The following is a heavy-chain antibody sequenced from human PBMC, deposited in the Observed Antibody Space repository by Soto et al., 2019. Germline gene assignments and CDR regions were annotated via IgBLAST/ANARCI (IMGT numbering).Heavy chain of an antibody. Sequence: GASVKVSCKVSGYTLTELSMHWVRQAPGKGLEWMGGFDPEDGETIYAQKFQGRVTMTEDTSTDTAYMELSSLRSEDTAVYYCATTSSNFDWFDPWGQGTLVTVSS. J-gene: IGHJ5*02. V-gene: IGHV1-24*01. D-gene: IGHD4-4*01. CDR3: ATTSSNFDWFDP. CDR1: GYTLTELS. CDR2: FDPEDGET.